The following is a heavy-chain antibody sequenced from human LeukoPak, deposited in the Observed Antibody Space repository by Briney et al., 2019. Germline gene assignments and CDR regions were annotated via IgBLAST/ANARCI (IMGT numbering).Heavy chain of an antibody. Sequence: KPSETLSLTCAVYGGSFSGYYWSWIRQPPGKGLEWIGEINHSGSTNYNPSLESRVTISVDTSKNQFSLKLSSVTAADTAVYYCARGPVAGPEYFQHWGQGTLVTVSS. CDR2: INHSGST. CDR3: ARGPVAGPEYFQH. V-gene: IGHV4-34*01. J-gene: IGHJ1*01. D-gene: IGHD6-19*01. CDR1: GGSFSGYY.